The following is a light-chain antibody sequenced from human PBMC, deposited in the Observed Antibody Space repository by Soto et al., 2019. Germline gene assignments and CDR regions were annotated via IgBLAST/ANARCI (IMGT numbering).Light chain of an antibody. V-gene: IGKV1-5*03. Sequence: DIQMTQSPSTLSASVGDRVTITCRASQSVRTWLAWFQQKPGKAPSLLIYKASNLEYGVPSRFSGSGSGTEFTLTISSLQPDDFATYYCQHFDGYPWTFRQGTKVEVK. CDR3: QHFDGYPWT. J-gene: IGKJ1*01. CDR1: QSVRTW. CDR2: KAS.